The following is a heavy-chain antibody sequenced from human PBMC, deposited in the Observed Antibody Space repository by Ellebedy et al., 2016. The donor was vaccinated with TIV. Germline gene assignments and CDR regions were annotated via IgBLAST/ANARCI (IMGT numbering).Heavy chain of an antibody. Sequence: PGGSLRLSCAASGFTFSDYYMIWIRQAPGKGLEWVSYISTTGPYTNYADPVKGRFTISRDNARNSLYLQLNSLTAEETAMYYCARTWYYYDDSSRADAFDIWGQGTMVAVSS. J-gene: IGHJ3*02. CDR1: GFTFSDYY. CDR3: ARTWYYYDDSSRADAFDI. D-gene: IGHD3-22*01. V-gene: IGHV3-11*06. CDR2: ISTTGPYT.